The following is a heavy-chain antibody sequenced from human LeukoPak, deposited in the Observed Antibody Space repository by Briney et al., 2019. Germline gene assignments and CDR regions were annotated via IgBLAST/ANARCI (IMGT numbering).Heavy chain of an antibody. Sequence: GGSLRLSCTASGFPFSSFAMSWVRQAPGKGLEWVSLFGSGGDIFYSDSVKGRFSISRDNSKNTVFLQMKSLRGEGTAVYHCAKNRRLIYPSSHFPRWGQGPLVPVSS. CDR3: AKNRRLIYPSSHFPR. J-gene: IGHJ4*02. V-gene: IGHV3-23*03. CDR2: LFGSGGDI. CDR1: GFPFSSFA. D-gene: IGHD2/OR15-2a*01.